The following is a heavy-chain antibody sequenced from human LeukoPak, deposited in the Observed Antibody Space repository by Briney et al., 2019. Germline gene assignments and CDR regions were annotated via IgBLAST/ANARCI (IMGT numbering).Heavy chain of an antibody. Sequence: GGSLRLSCAASGFTFSSYAMHWVRQAPGKGLEWVAVISYDGSNKYYADSVKGRFTISRDNSKNTLYLQMNSLRAEDTAVYYCARDRAYSGSYLGYWGQGTLVTVSS. CDR1: GFTFSSYA. CDR2: ISYDGSNK. V-gene: IGHV3-30-3*01. J-gene: IGHJ4*02. CDR3: ARDRAYSGSYLGY. D-gene: IGHD1-26*01.